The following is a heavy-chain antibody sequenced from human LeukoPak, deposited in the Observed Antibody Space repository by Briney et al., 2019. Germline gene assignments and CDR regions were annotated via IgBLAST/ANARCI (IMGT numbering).Heavy chain of an antibody. CDR3: ARGTVVRPGVFDY. D-gene: IGHD2-15*01. Sequence: SETLSLTCAVYGGSFSGYYWSWIRQPPGKGLEWIGEINHSGSTKYNPSLKSRVTISVDTSKNQFSLKLSSVTAADTAVYYCARGTVVRPGVFDYWGQGTLVTVSS. CDR2: INHSGST. J-gene: IGHJ4*02. CDR1: GGSFSGYY. V-gene: IGHV4-34*01.